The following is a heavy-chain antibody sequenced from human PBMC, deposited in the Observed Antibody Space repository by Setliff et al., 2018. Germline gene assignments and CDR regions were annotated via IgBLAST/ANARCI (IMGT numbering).Heavy chain of an antibody. J-gene: IGHJ3*02. CDR3: ARDRPRTSDYNFWSGLTHAFDI. CDR1: GGTFSDYY. Sequence: PSETLSLTCTAYGGTFSDYYWTWIRQTPGKGLEWIGEINHRGSTNYNPSPKSRATISIDTSKDQFSLKLSSVTAADTAVYYCARDRPRTSDYNFWSGLTHAFDIWGQGTMVTVSS. V-gene: IGHV4-34*01. CDR2: INHRGST. D-gene: IGHD3-3*01.